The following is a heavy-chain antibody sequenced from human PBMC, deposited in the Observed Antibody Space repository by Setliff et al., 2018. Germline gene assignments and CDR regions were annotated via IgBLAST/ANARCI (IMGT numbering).Heavy chain of an antibody. CDR2: ISAYNGNT. CDR3: ARASFGRTGSWAVNAFDI. Sequence: ASVKVSCKASGYTFTSYGISWVRQAPGQGLEWMGWISAYNGNTNYAQKLQGRVTMTTDTSTSTAYMELRSLRSDDTAVYYCARASFGRTGSWAVNAFDIWGQGTMVTVS. V-gene: IGHV1-18*01. CDR1: GYTFTSYG. J-gene: IGHJ3*02. D-gene: IGHD3-3*01.